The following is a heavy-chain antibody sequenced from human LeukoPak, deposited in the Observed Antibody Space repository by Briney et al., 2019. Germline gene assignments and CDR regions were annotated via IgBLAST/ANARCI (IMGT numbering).Heavy chain of an antibody. CDR3: ARGAAAGLHFDY. CDR2: ISYDGSNK. J-gene: IGHJ4*02. Sequence: GGSLRLSCAASGFTFSSYAMHWVRQAPGKGLEWVAVISYDGSNKYYADSVKGRFTISRDNSKNTLYLQMNSLRAEDTAVYYCARGAAAGLHFDYWGQGTLVTVSS. V-gene: IGHV3-30-3*01. CDR1: GFTFSSYA. D-gene: IGHD6-13*01.